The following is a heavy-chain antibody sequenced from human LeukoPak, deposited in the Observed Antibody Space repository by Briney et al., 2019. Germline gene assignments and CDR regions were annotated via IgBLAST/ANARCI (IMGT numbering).Heavy chain of an antibody. CDR2: ISSRSSVI. D-gene: IGHD1-26*01. J-gene: IGHJ3*02. V-gene: IGHV3-21*01. CDR3: ARGGAGATKEDTFDI. Sequence: GASLRLSCAASGFTFSSYSMNWVRQAPGRGLEWVSSISSRSSVIFYADSVEGRFTISRDNAENSLYLQMISLRAEDTAVYYCARGGAGATKEDTFDIWGQGTMVTVSS. CDR1: GFTFSSYS.